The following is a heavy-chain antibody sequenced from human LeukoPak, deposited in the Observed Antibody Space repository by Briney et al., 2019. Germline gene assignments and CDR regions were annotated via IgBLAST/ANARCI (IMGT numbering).Heavy chain of an antibody. D-gene: IGHD2-15*01. J-gene: IGHJ4*02. V-gene: IGHV1-2*02. CDR2: INPNSGGT. CDR1: GYTFTGYY. CDR3: ARGRFLSGYDWLGIVVVVAAKSYYFDY. Sequence: ASVKVSCKASGYTFTGYYMHWVRQAPGQGLEWMGWINPNSGGTNYAQKFQGRVTMTRDTSISTAYMELSRLRSDDTAVYYCARGRFLSGYDWLGIVVVVAAKSYYFDYWGQGTLVTVSS.